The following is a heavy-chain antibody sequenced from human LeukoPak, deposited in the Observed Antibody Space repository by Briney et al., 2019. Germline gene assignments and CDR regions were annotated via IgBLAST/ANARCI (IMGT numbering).Heavy chain of an antibody. CDR2: IRQSGTT. J-gene: IGHJ4*02. D-gene: IGHD5-12*01. Sequence: SETLSLTCTVSGYSISSGYYWGWIRQPPGKGLEWIGSIRQSGTTYHNPSLRSRVTISLDTSKNQFSLKVTSVTAADTAMYSCAREVRSGYFYFDYWGQGTLVTVSS. CDR3: AREVRSGYFYFDY. V-gene: IGHV4-38-2*02. CDR1: GYSISSGYY.